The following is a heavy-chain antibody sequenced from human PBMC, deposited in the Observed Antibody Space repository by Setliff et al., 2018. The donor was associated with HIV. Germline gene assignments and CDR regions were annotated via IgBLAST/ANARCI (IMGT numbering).Heavy chain of an antibody. CDR3: ARQEETATILSQSGTFDI. V-gene: IGHV5-51*01. Sequence: PGESLKISCKGSGYNFTSYWIGWVRQMPGKGLEWMGIIYPGDSDTRYSPSFQGQVTISADKSISTAYLQWSSLKASDTAMHYCARQEETATILSQSGTFDIWGQGTMVTVSS. CDR2: IYPGDSDT. D-gene: IGHD1-26*01. J-gene: IGHJ3*02. CDR1: GYNFTSYW.